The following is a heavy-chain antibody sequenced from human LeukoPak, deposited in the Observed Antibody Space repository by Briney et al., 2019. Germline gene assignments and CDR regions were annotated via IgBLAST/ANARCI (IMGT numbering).Heavy chain of an antibody. CDR1: GGSISSGSYY. V-gene: IGHV4-61*09. Sequence: SETLSLTCTVSGGSISSGSYYWSWIRQPAGKDLEWIGHIHTSGTTNSKPSLKSRVTISVDMSKNQFSLNLSSVTAADTAVYYCARGLYWSTRTLVFDYWGQGTLVTVSS. CDR2: IHTSGTT. CDR3: ARGLYWSTRTLVFDY. D-gene: IGHD2-15*01. J-gene: IGHJ4*02.